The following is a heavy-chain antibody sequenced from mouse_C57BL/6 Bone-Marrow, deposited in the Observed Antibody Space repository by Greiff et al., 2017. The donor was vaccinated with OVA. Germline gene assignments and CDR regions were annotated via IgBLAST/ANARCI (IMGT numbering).Heavy chain of an antibody. Sequence: VHLVESGAELARPGASVKLSCKASGYTFTSYGISWVKQRTGQGLEWIGEIYPRSGNTYYNEKFKGKATLTADKSSSTAYMELRSLTSEDSAVYFCARRRYDGGAMDYWGQGTSVTVSS. CDR1: GYTFTSYG. V-gene: IGHV1-81*01. CDR2: IYPRSGNT. D-gene: IGHD2-14*01. CDR3: ARRRYDGGAMDY. J-gene: IGHJ4*01.